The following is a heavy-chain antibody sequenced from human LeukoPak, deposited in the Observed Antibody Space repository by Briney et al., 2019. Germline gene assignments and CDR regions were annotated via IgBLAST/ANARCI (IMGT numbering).Heavy chain of an antibody. Sequence: GGSLRLSCAASGFTFSSYGMHWVRQAPGKGLEWVAFIRYDGSNKYYADSVKGRFTISRDNSKNTLYLQMNSLRAEDTAVYYCARAEWLGGYYFDYWGQGTLVTVSS. CDR2: IRYDGSNK. V-gene: IGHV3-30*02. CDR3: ARAEWLGGYYFDY. J-gene: IGHJ4*02. CDR1: GFTFSSYG. D-gene: IGHD6-19*01.